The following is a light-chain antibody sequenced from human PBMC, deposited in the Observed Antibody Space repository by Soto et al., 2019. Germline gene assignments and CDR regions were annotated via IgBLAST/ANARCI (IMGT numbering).Light chain of an antibody. CDR3: SSYTSSSTVA. J-gene: IGLJ2*01. Sequence: QSALTQPASVSGSPGQSITIFCTGTSSDVGGYNYVSWYQQHPGKAPKLMIYDVSNRPLGVSNRFSGSKSDNTASLTISGLQAEDEADYYCSSYTSSSTVAFGGGTKLTVL. CDR1: SSDVGGYNY. CDR2: DVS. V-gene: IGLV2-14*01.